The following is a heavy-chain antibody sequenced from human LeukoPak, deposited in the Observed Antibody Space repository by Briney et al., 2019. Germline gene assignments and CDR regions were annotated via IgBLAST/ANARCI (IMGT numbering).Heavy chain of an antibody. D-gene: IGHD3-16*01. Sequence: SETLSLTCTVSGGSISSYYWSWIRQPPGKGLEWIGNIFYTGSTKYNPSLKSRVTISLDTSKKQVSLMLNSVTAADTAVYYCARDVRRALRFNNFYPYFGMDVWGKGTTVIVST. CDR1: GGSISSYY. CDR3: ARDVRRALRFNNFYPYFGMDV. V-gene: IGHV4-59*01. CDR2: IFYTGST. J-gene: IGHJ6*04.